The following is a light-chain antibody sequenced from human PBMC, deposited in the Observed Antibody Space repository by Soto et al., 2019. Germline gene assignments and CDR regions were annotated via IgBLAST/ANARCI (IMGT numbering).Light chain of an antibody. V-gene: IGKV1-39*01. Sequence: DIQMTQSPSSLSASVGDRVTITCRASQSISTYLNWYQQKPGKAPKLLIYAASSLQTGVPSRFSGSGSGTDFTLTIVSLQPEDFATYYCQQSYGTPRTFGQGNRLEI. CDR2: AAS. CDR3: QQSYGTPRT. J-gene: IGKJ2*01. CDR1: QSISTY.